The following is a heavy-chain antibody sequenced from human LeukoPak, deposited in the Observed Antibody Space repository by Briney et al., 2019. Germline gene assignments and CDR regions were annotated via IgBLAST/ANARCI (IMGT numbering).Heavy chain of an antibody. J-gene: IGHJ4*02. V-gene: IGHV3-30*18. CDR1: GFTFSSYG. CDR3: AKSPSGFWSGYPFDY. D-gene: IGHD3-3*01. CDR2: ISYDGSNK. Sequence: GRSLRLSCAASGFTFSSYGMHWVRQAPGKGLEWVAVISYDGSNKYYADSVKGRFTISRDNSKNTLYLQMNSLRAEDTAVYYCAKSPSGFWSGYPFDYWGQGTLVTVSS.